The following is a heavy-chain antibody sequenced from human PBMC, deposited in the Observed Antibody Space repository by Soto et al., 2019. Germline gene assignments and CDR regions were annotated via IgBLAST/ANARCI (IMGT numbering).Heavy chain of an antibody. J-gene: IGHJ6*02. Sequence: QVQLQESGPGLVKPSGTLSLTCAVSGGSISSSNWWSWVRQPPGKGLEWIGEIYHSGSTNYNPSRKSRVTISVDKSLNQFSLKLSSVTAADTAVYYFARVSGSYYYGMAVWGQGTTVTVSS. CDR1: GGSISSSNW. V-gene: IGHV4-4*02. CDR2: IYHSGST. D-gene: IGHD1-26*01. CDR3: ARVSGSYYYGMAV.